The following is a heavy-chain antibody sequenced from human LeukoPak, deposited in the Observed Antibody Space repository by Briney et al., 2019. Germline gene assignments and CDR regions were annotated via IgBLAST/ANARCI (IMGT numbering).Heavy chain of an antibody. CDR3: ARTFNGFDTTFDY. CDR2: ISADGDGP. Sequence: TGGSLRLSCAASGFTFSSHAMNWVRQVPGKGLVWVSTISADGDGPHYADSVKGRFTISRDNSKNTLFLQMNSLRDGDTAVYSCARTFNGFDTTFDYWGQGTLVTVSS. V-gene: IGHV3-23*01. J-gene: IGHJ4*02. CDR1: GFTFSSHA. D-gene: IGHD1-14*01.